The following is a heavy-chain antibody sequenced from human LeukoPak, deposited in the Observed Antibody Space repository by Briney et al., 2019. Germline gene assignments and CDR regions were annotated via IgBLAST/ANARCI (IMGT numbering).Heavy chain of an antibody. CDR3: ARAELWFGELSTIGFDP. V-gene: IGHV3-21*01. Sequence: GGSLRLSCAASGFTFSSYSMNWVRQAPGEGLEWVSSISSSSSYIYYADSVKGRFTISRDNAKNSLYLQMNSLRAEDTAVYYCARAELWFGELSTIGFDPWGQGTLVTVSS. CDR2: ISSSSSYI. D-gene: IGHD3-10*01. J-gene: IGHJ5*02. CDR1: GFTFSSYS.